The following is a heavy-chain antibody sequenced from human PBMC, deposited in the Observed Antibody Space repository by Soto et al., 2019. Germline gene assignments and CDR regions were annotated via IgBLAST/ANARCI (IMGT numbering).Heavy chain of an antibody. V-gene: IGHV4-39*01. Sequence: PSETLSLTCTVSGASISSRSYYWGWIRQPPGERLEWIGSSYYRGSTYYNPSLKSRVTISVDTSKNQFFLRLSSVTAADTAVYYCACWPTYYSDSSGYQPDGGIDYWGQGTLVTVS. CDR1: GASISSRSYY. J-gene: IGHJ4*02. D-gene: IGHD3-22*01. CDR2: SYYRGST. CDR3: ACWPTYYSDSSGYQPDGGIDY.